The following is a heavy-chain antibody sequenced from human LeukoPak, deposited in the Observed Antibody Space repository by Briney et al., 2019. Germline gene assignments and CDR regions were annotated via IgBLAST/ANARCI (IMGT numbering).Heavy chain of an antibody. CDR3: ARLSGSPHPPFDY. CDR2: FYDSGST. Sequence: SETLSLTCTVSGGSIRSRNYYWDWIRQPPGKGLEWIGNFYDSGSTYYNPSLKSRVTISVDTSKNQFSLKLTSVTAADTAVYYCARLSGSPHPPFDYWGQGTLIPVSS. D-gene: IGHD1-26*01. V-gene: IGHV4-39*07. CDR1: GGSIRSRNYY. J-gene: IGHJ4*02.